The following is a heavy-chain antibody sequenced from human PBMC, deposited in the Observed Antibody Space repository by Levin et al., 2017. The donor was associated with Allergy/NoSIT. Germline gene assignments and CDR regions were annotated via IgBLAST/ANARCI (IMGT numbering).Heavy chain of an antibody. CDR1: GYTFTTYG. V-gene: IGHV1-18*01. J-gene: IGHJ5*02. CDR3: ARDRYCSGGGCYSRRWFDP. Sequence: PGESLKISCKASGYTFTTYGISWMRQAPGQGLEWMGWISTYNGNINYAQKLQGRLTMSTDTSTSTAFMELESLRSDDTAVYYCARDRYCSGGGCYSRRWFDPWGQGTLVTVSS. CDR2: ISTYNGNI. D-gene: IGHD2-15*01.